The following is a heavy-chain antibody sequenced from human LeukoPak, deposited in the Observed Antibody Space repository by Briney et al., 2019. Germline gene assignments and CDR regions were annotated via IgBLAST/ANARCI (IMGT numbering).Heavy chain of an antibody. CDR2: ISSSSSYI. D-gene: IGHD6-13*01. V-gene: IGHV3-21*01. CDR3: ARALLRGIAAAGTIDY. CDR1: GFTFSSYS. J-gene: IGHJ4*02. Sequence: GGSLRLSCAASGFTFSSYSMNWVRQAPGKGLEWVSSISSSSSYIYYADSVKGRFTIPRDNAKNSLYLQMNSLRAEDTAVYYCARALLRGIAAAGTIDYWGQGTLVTVSS.